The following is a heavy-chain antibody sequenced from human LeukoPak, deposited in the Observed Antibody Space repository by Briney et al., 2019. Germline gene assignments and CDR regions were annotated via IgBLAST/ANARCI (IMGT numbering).Heavy chain of an antibody. Sequence: KSSETLSLTCTVSGGSVSSYYWTWIRQPPGKGLEWIGYIYTSGGTNYNPSLSSRVTISVDTSKNQFSLNLSSMTAADTAVYYCARRHHYYYYMDVWGKGTTVTVSS. V-gene: IGHV4-4*09. CDR2: IYTSGGT. CDR3: ARRHHYYYYMDV. CDR1: GGSVSSYY. J-gene: IGHJ6*03.